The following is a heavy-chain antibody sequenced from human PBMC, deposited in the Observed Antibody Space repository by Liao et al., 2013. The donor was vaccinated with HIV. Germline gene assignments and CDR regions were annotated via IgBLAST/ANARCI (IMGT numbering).Heavy chain of an antibody. V-gene: IGHV4-34*11. CDR1: GGSLSGSY. CDR2: IYYSGST. CDR3: ARDPIQDNWFDP. D-gene: IGHD5-18*01. J-gene: IGHJ5*02. Sequence: QVQLQQWGTGLLKPSETLSLTCAVYGGSLSGSYWSWVRRTPGKGLEWIGSIYYSGSTSYNPSLQSRVTISVDTSKNQFSLKLRSVTAADTAVYYCARDPIQDNWFDPWGRGTLVTVSS.